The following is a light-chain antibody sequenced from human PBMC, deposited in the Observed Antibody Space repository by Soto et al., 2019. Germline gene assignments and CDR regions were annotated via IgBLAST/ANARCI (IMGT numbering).Light chain of an antibody. CDR2: GVN. V-gene: IGLV2-14*01. CDR1: GRYCCAYDL. Sequence: QSVLSQPAAVSESPGQTITLSCNGSGRYCCAYDLVSWHRQCPGKAPKLLICGVNNRPAGVSYRFSAAKSAFTASLTISGLQAEDEAHYYCSSYTTSYFYVFGPGTKVTVL. CDR3: SSYTTSYFYV. J-gene: IGLJ1*01.